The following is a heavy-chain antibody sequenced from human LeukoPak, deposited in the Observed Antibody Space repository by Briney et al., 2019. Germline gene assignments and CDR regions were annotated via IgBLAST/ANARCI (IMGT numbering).Heavy chain of an antibody. V-gene: IGHV4-30-4*01. J-gene: IGHJ3*02. CDR3: ARAPQYCSSTSCYMGGAFDI. CDR2: IYHSGST. D-gene: IGHD2-2*02. Sequence: SQTLSLTCTVSGGSISTGDYYWSWIRQPPGKGLEWIGYIYHSGSTYYNPSLKSRVTISVDRSKNQFSLKLSSVTAADTAVYYCARAPQYCSSTSCYMGGAFDIWGRGTMVTVSS. CDR1: GGSISTGDYY.